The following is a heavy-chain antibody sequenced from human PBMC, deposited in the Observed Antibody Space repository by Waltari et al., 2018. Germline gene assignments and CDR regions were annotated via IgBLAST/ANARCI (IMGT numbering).Heavy chain of an antibody. CDR3: VRGTYNQPSN. CDR2: IYHSGNT. CDR1: GYSINSDSY. V-gene: IGHV4-38-2*02. D-gene: IGHD1-1*01. Sequence: QVQLQESGPGLVKSSETLSLTCTVSGYSINSDSYWGWIRQPPGKGLEWIGSIYHSGNTYYNLSLNSRVTLSLDTSKTQFSLSLSSVTAADTAVYYCVRGTYNQPSNWGQGTLVTVSS. J-gene: IGHJ4*02.